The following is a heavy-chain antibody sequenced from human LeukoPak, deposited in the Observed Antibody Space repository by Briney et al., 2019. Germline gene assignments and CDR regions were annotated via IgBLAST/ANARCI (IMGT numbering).Heavy chain of an antibody. J-gene: IGHJ4*02. Sequence: ASVKVSCKASGYTFTSYVISWVRQAPGQGLEWMGWISAYNGYAKYAQNVQGRVTMTTDTSTSTAYMDLRSLRSDDTAVYYCARNDSSAYDYWGQGTLVTVSS. CDR1: GYTFTSYV. D-gene: IGHD2-15*01. CDR2: ISAYNGYA. CDR3: ARNDSSAYDY. V-gene: IGHV1-18*01.